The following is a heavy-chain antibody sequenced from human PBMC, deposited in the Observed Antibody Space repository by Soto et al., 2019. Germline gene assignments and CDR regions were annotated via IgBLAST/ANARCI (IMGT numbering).Heavy chain of an antibody. CDR3: AKAYSNSGGGFDY. Sequence: ESGGGLVQPGRSLRLSCAASGFTFDDYAMHWVRQAPGKGLEWVSGISWNSGSIGYADSAKGRFTISRDNAKNSLYLQMNSLRAEDTAFYYCAKAYSNSGGGFDYWGQGTLVTVSS. D-gene: IGHD4-4*01. J-gene: IGHJ4*02. CDR2: ISWNSGSI. CDR1: GFTFDDYA. V-gene: IGHV3-9*01.